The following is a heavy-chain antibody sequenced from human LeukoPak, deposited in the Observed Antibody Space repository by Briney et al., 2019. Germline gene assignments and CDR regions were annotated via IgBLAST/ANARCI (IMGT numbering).Heavy chain of an antibody. D-gene: IGHD5-24*01. CDR1: GFTFSSYG. V-gene: IGHV3-33*01. J-gene: IGHJ4*02. Sequence: GGSLRLSCAASGFTFSSYGMHWVRQAPGKGLEWVALIWYDGRNKYYADSVKGRFTISRDNSKNTLYLQMNSLRAEDTAVYYCARDLGRDGYNFYFDYWGQGTLVTVSS. CDR3: ARDLGRDGYNFYFDY. CDR2: IWYDGRNK.